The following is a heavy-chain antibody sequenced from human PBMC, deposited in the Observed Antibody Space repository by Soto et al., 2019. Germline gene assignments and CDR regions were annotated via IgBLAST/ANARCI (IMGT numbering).Heavy chain of an antibody. Sequence: GGSLRLSCAVSGFTFSSYTMNWIRQTPGKGLEWVSSISRDSDYKHYADSLKGRFTISRDNAQSSLYLQINSLRADDTAIYYCARVIGGYRTGNYYYYGMDVWGQGTTVTVSS. D-gene: IGHD1-26*01. CDR2: ISRDSDYK. CDR1: GFTFSSYT. CDR3: ARVIGGYRTGNYYYYGMDV. J-gene: IGHJ6*02. V-gene: IGHV3-21*01.